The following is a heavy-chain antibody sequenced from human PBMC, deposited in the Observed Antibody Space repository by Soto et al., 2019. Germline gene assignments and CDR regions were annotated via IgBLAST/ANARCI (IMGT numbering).Heavy chain of an antibody. Sequence: EVQLVESGVGLVQPGGSLRLSCAASGFTFSSYSMNWVRQAPGKGLEWVSYISSSSSTIYYADSVKGRFNISRDNATQSLYLQMNSLRAEDTAVYYCARGQSGYDYYWGQGTLVTVSS. CDR3: ARGQSGYDYY. CDR1: GFTFSSYS. CDR2: ISSSSSTI. J-gene: IGHJ4*02. V-gene: IGHV3-48*01. D-gene: IGHD5-12*01.